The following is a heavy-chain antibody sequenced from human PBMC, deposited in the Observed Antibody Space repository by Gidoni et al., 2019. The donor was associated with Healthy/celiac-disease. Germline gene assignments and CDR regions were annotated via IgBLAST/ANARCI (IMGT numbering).Heavy chain of an antibody. CDR1: GFTFGSYA. CDR3: AKDLLVAYYYYGMDV. J-gene: IGHJ6*02. V-gene: IGHV3-23*01. CDR2: ISGSGGST. Sequence: EVQLLESGGGLVQPGGSLRRSWAACGFTFGSYAMSWVRQAPGKGLEWVSAISGSGGSTYYADSVKGRFTISRDNSKNTLYLQMNSLRAEDTAVYYCAKDLLVAYYYYGMDVWGQGTTVTVSS.